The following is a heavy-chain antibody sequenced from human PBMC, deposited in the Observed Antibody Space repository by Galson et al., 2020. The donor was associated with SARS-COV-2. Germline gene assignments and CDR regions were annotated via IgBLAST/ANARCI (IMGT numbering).Heavy chain of an antibody. CDR3: ARDGSGTYYGNWFDP. CDR1: GFTFSTYE. Sequence: GGSLRLSCAASGFTFSTYEMNWVRQAPGKGLEWVSYISGSGSTIFYADSVKGRFTISRDNAINSLYLQMNSLRAEDTAVYYCARDGSGTYYGNWFDPWGQGTLVTVSS. J-gene: IGHJ5*02. V-gene: IGHV3-48*03. CDR2: ISGSGSTI. D-gene: IGHD3-10*01.